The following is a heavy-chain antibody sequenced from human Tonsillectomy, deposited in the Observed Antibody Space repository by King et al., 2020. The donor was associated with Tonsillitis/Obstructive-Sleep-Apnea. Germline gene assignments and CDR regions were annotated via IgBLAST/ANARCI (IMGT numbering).Heavy chain of an antibody. CDR1: GFTFSSYA. V-gene: IGHV3-30*04. CDR2: ISYDGSNK. D-gene: IGHD3-16*01. J-gene: IGHJ3*02. CDR3: ARGGGMEVVNI. Sequence: VQLVESGGGVVQPGRSLRLSCAASGFTFSSYAMHWVRQAPGKGLEWVAVISYDGSNKYYADSVKGRFTISRDNSKNTLYLQMNSLRAEDTAVYYCARGGGMEVVNIWGQGTMVTVSS.